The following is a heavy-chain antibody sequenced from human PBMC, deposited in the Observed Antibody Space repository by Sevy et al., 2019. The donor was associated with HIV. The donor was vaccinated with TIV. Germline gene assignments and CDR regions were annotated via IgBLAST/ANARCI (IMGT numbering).Heavy chain of an antibody. J-gene: IGHJ4*02. V-gene: IGHV3-30-3*01. CDR3: ARTQDILYYFDY. CDR2: ISYDGSNK. CDR1: GFTFSSYA. D-gene: IGHD2-15*01. Sequence: GGSLRLSCAASGFTFSSYAMHWVRQAPGKGLEWVAVISYDGSNKYYADSAKGRFTISRDNSKNTLYLQMNSLRAEDTAVYYCARTQDILYYFDYWGQGTLVTVSS.